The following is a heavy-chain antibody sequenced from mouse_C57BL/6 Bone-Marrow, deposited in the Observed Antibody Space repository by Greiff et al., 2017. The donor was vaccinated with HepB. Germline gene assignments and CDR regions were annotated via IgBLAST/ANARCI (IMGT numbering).Heavy chain of an antibody. D-gene: IGHD1-1*01. Sequence: LVESGAELARPGASVKLSCKASGYTFTSYGISWVKQRTGQGLEWIGEIYPRSGNTYYNEKFKGKATLTADKSSSTAYMELRSLTSEDSAVYFCARKYYGSSYWGQGTTLTVSS. V-gene: IGHV1-81*01. CDR3: ARKYYGSSY. CDR2: IYPRSGNT. J-gene: IGHJ2*01. CDR1: GYTFTSYG.